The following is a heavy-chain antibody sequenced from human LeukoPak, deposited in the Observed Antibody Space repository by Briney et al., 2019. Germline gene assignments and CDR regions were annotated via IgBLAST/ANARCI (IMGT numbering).Heavy chain of an antibody. CDR1: GLTFSSYA. CDR2: ITSGFTP. J-gene: IGHJ4*02. CDR3: AKDYSDSRVGDVFFEY. V-gene: IGHV3-23*01. Sequence: GGSLSLSCAASGLTFSSYAMSWVRQAPGKGLEWVSGITSGFTPHYEDSVKGRFAISRDNSKNTFHLQMNSLRAEDTAVYYCAKDYSDSRVGDVFFEYWGQGTLVTVSS. D-gene: IGHD1-26*01.